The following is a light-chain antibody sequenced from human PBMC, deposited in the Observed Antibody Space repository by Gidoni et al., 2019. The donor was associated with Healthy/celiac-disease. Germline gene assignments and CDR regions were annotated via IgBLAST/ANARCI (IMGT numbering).Light chain of an antibody. CDR1: SSNIGAGYD. CDR2: GNS. CDR3: QSYDSSLPVV. V-gene: IGLV1-40*01. J-gene: IGLJ2*01. Sequence: QSVLTQPPSVSGAPGQRVPISCTGSSSNIGAGYDVHWYQQLPGTAPKLLIYGNSNRPSGVPDRFSGSKSGTSASLAITGLQAEDEADYYCQSYDSSLPVVFGGGTKLTVL.